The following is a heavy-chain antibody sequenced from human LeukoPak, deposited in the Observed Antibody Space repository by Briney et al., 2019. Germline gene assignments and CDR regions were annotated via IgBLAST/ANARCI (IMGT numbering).Heavy chain of an antibody. CDR1: GFTFSSYS. J-gene: IGHJ5*02. V-gene: IGHV3-21*01. D-gene: IGHD3-10*01. Sequence: GGSLSLSCAASGFTFSSYSMNWVRQAPGKGLEWVSSISSSSSYIYYADSVKGRFTISRDNAKNSLYLQMNSLRAEDTAVYYCARGYSGSGETWFDPWGQGTLVTVSS. CDR3: ARGYSGSGETWFDP. CDR2: ISSSSSYI.